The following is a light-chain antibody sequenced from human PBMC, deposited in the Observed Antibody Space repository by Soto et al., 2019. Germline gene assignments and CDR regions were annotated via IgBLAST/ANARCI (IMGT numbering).Light chain of an antibody. CDR3: SSYTSSSPYV. V-gene: IGLV2-14*01. CDR2: DVS. CDR1: SSDVGGYNY. J-gene: IGLJ1*01. Sequence: QSALTQPASVSGSPGQSITISCTGTSSDVGGYNYVSWYQQYPGKAPKLMIYDVSNRPSGVSNRFSGSKSGNTAALTISGLQAEDEADYYCSSYTSSSPYVFGTGTTVTVL.